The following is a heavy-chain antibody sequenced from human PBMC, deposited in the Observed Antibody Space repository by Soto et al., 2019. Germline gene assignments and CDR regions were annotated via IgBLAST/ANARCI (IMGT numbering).Heavy chain of an antibody. Sequence: GASGKVSCNASGYTFTGYYMDWLRHAPGQGLEWMGWINHNSGGKKYEQKFQGWVTMTRDKSISTDYMEMSRMRSEDTAVYYCARDARGDEAPMDYWGQGTLVTVSS. J-gene: IGHJ4*02. CDR2: INHNSGGK. CDR1: GYTFTGYY. D-gene: IGHD3-10*01. CDR3: ARDARGDEAPMDY. V-gene: IGHV1-2*04.